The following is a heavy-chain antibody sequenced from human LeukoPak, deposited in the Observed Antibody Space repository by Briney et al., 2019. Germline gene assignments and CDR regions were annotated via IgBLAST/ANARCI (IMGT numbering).Heavy chain of an antibody. CDR2: ISWNSGSI. Sequence: GRSLRLSCAASGFTFDDYAMHWVRQAPGKGLEWVSGISWNSGSIGYADSVKGRFTISRDNAKNSLYLQMNSLRAEDTALYYCAKGGTTGTTGGWFDPWGQGTLVTVSS. CDR3: AKGGTTGTTGGWFDP. V-gene: IGHV3-9*01. D-gene: IGHD1-1*01. CDR1: GFTFDDYA. J-gene: IGHJ5*02.